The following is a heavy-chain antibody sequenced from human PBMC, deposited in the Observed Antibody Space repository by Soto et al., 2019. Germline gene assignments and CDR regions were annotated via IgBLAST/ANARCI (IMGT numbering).Heavy chain of an antibody. J-gene: IGHJ1*01. V-gene: IGHV1-18*01. D-gene: IGHD3-22*01. CDR2: ISAYNGNT. CDR1: GYTFTSYG. Sequence: QVKLVQSGAEVKKPGASVKVSCKASGYTFTSYGISWVRQAPGQGLEWMGWISAYNGNTNYAQKLQGRVTMTTDTTTSTAYMELRSLISDDTAVYYCARDRYYYDSSGLPSKHWGQGTLVTVSS. CDR3: ARDRYYYDSSGLPSKH.